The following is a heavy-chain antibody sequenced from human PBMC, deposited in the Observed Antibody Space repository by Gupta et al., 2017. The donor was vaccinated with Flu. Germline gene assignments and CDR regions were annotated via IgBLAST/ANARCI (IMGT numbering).Heavy chain of an antibody. D-gene: IGHD3-9*01. J-gene: IGHJ6*03. Sequence: QVQLVQSGGGLVNPGGSLGLSCVASGFPFTYPFMSWILHAPGEGPEWVAYITSSGRSVYYADSVKGRFTVTRDNARNSVFLHMHNLRPQDTAIYYCARDRRDLDKGYYYYYMDVWGKGATVTVSS. V-gene: IGHV3-11*01. CDR1: GFPFTYPF. CDR3: ARDRRDLDKGYYYYYMDV. CDR2: ITSSGRSV.